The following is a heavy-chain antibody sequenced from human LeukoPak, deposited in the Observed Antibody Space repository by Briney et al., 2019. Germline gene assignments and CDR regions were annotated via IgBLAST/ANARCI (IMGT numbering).Heavy chain of an antibody. D-gene: IGHD6-13*01. CDR3: ARGQYSSSWYPSDY. CDR1: GYTFSDFY. V-gene: IGHV1-8*02. Sequence: RASVKVSCKASGYTFSDFYMHWLRQAPGQGLEWMGWMNPNSGNTGYAQKFQGRVTMTRNTSISTAYMELSSLRSEDTAVYYCARGQYSSSWYPSDYWGQGTLVTVSS. CDR2: MNPNSGNT. J-gene: IGHJ4*02.